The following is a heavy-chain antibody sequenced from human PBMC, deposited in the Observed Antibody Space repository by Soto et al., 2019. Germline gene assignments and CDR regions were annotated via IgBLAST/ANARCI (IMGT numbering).Heavy chain of an antibody. CDR1: GGSFSGYY. CDR3: ARDQGFFKSVGATGRAEFDY. CDR2: INHSGST. Sequence: QVQLQQWGAGLLKPSETLSLTCAVYGGSFSGYYWSWIRQPPRKGLEWIGEINHSGSTNYNPSLKSRVTISVDTSKNQFSLRLSSVTAADTAVYYCARDQGFFKSVGATGRAEFDYWGQGTLVTVSS. V-gene: IGHV4-34*01. D-gene: IGHD1-26*01. J-gene: IGHJ4*02.